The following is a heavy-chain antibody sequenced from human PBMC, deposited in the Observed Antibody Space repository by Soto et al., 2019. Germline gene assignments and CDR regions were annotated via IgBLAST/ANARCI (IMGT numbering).Heavy chain of an antibody. J-gene: IGHJ4*02. CDR3: AREGASGSHIGY. CDR1: GGTFSSYA. V-gene: IGHV1-69*01. D-gene: IGHD3-22*01. Sequence: QVQLVQSGAEVKKPGSSVKVSCKASGGTFSSYAISWVRQAPGHGLEGMGGIIPIFGTANYAQKFQGRVTITADESTSTAYMALSSLRSEDTAVYYCAREGASGSHIGYWGQGTVVTVSS. CDR2: IIPIFGTA.